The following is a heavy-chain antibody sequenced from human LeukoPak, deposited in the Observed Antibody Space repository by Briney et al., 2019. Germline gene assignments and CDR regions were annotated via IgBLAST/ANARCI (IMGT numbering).Heavy chain of an antibody. J-gene: IGHJ3*02. CDR1: GFTVSSNY. CDR3: AKSINYYYDSSGYYRAFDI. V-gene: IGHV3-23*01. Sequence: PGGSLRLSCAASGFTVSSNYMSWVRQAPGKGLEWVSAISGSGGSTYYADSVKGRFTISRDNSKNTLYLQMNSLRAEDTAVYYCAKSINYYYDSSGYYRAFDIWGQGTMVTVSS. D-gene: IGHD3-22*01. CDR2: ISGSGGST.